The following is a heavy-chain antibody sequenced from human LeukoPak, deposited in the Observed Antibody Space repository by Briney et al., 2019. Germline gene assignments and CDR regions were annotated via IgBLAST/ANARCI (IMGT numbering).Heavy chain of an antibody. D-gene: IGHD4-11*01. CDR1: GGSISSYY. J-gene: IGHJ6*03. CDR3: ATYSDYEGYYYYYMDV. Sequence: SETLSLTCTVSGGSISSYYWSWIRQPPGKGLEWIGYIYYSGSTNYNPSLKSRVTISVDTSKKQVSLKLTSVTAADTAVYYCATYSDYEGYYYYYMDVWGKGTTVTVSS. V-gene: IGHV4-59*08. CDR2: IYYSGST.